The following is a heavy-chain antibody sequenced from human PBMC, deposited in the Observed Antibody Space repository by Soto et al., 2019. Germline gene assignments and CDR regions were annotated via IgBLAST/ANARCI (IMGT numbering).Heavy chain of an antibody. CDR3: ARGGGVGVAGSAAFDM. J-gene: IGHJ3*02. V-gene: IGHV1-2*02. CDR1: GYPVTAYY. CDR2: INPATGAA. D-gene: IGHD3-3*01. Sequence: QLHLVQSGAVVKKPGASVTVSCSASGYPVTAYYMHWVRQAPGRGLEWMGGINPATGAAKYTQTFQGRVPRTRATSTSTVFMELSGLTSEDPAVFYCARGGGVGVAGSAAFDMWGQGTLVTVSS.